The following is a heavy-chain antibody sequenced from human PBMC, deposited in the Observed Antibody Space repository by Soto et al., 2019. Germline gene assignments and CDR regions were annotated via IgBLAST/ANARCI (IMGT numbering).Heavy chain of an antibody. CDR3: ARIGGYHGPLDY. D-gene: IGHD6-25*01. CDR1: GVSISSYF. CDR2: TYHRGST. Sequence: ETLALTCAVSGVSISSYFWSWIRQAPGRGLEWIGYTYHRGSTNYSASLKSRVAISLDTSENQFSLKVNSVTAADAAVYYCARIGGYHGPLDYWGQGTPVTVSS. J-gene: IGHJ4*02. V-gene: IGHV4-59*01.